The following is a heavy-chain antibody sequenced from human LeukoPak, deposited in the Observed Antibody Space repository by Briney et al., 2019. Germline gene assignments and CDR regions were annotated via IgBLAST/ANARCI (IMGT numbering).Heavy chain of an antibody. CDR2: ISSGGTT. CDR1: GLTVSSAY. Sequence: GGSRRLSCAASGLTVSSAYLTWSGQAQGKGLEWFSIISSGGTTYYADSVRGRFTISRDNSKNTLYLQMNSLRAEDTAVYYCARAPSQQLGPFDIWGQGTVVTVSS. V-gene: IGHV3-53*01. D-gene: IGHD6-13*01. CDR3: ARAPSQQLGPFDI. J-gene: IGHJ3*02.